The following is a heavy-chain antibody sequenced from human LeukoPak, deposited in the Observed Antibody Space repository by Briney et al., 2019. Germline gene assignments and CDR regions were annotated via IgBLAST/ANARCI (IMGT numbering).Heavy chain of an antibody. CDR3: ARDLPGYYYMDV. CDR2: ISSSSGTI. J-gene: IGHJ6*03. Sequence: GGSLRLSCAASGFTFSSYSMNWVRQAPGKGLEWVSYISSSSGTIYYADSVKGRFTISRDNAKNSLYLQMNSLRAEDTAVYYCARDLPGYYYMDVWGKGTTVTVSS. D-gene: IGHD3-10*01. V-gene: IGHV3-48*01. CDR1: GFTFSSYS.